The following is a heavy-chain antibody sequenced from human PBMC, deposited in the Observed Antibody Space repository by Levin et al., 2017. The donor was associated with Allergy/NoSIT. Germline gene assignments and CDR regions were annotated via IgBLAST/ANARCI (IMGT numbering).Heavy chain of an antibody. CDR1: GFTFSSYG. CDR2: IWYDGSNK. CDR3: ARDRRDYDVWSGYLKGYYYYGMDV. Sequence: GESLKISCAASGFTFSSYGMHWVRQAPGKGLEWVAVIWYDGSNKYYADSVKGRFTISRDNSKNTLYLQMNSLRAEDTAVYYCARDRRDYDVWSGYLKGYYYYGMDVWGQGTTVTVSS. V-gene: IGHV3-33*01. D-gene: IGHD3-3*01. J-gene: IGHJ6*02.